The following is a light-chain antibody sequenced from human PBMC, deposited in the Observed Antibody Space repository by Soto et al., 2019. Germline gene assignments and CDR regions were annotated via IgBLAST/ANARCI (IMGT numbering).Light chain of an antibody. CDR2: DVS. CDR1: SSDVGNYNY. V-gene: IGLV2-11*01. Sequence: QYALTQPRSVSGSPGQSVTISCTGTSSDVGNYNYVSWYQENPGKAPKLMIYDVSKRPSGVPDRFSGSKSGNTASLTISGLQAEDEAHYYCCSYAGSYTLVVFGGGTKLTVL. J-gene: IGLJ2*01. CDR3: CSYAGSYTLVV.